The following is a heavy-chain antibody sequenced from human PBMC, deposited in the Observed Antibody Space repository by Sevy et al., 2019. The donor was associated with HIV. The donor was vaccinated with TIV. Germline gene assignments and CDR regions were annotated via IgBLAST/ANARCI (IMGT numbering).Heavy chain of an antibody. Sequence: ASVKVSCKASGYTFTSYGISWVRQAPGQGLEWMGWISAYNGNTNYAQKLQGRVTMTTDTSTSTAYMELRSLGSDDTAVYYCARDPYYDSSGYYSAEYFQHWGQGTLVTVSS. D-gene: IGHD3-22*01. V-gene: IGHV1-18*04. CDR2: ISAYNGNT. CDR3: ARDPYYDSSGYYSAEYFQH. J-gene: IGHJ1*01. CDR1: GYTFTSYG.